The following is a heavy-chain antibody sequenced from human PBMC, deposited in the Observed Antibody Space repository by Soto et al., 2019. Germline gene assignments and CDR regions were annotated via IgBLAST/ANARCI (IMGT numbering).Heavy chain of an antibody. Sequence: HPGVSRKLAWFASEFTVTDIYMNWVRQAPGKGLEWVSVTYNAFTDYADSVRGRSSISTDSSKNALYLQMNSLRAEDSAVYYCVREPRYCSGGSCSIMGDAFDIWGQGTMVTVSS. CDR2: TYNAFT. D-gene: IGHD2-15*01. J-gene: IGHJ3*02. V-gene: IGHV3-66*01. CDR1: EFTVTDIY. CDR3: VREPRYCSGGSCSIMGDAFDI.